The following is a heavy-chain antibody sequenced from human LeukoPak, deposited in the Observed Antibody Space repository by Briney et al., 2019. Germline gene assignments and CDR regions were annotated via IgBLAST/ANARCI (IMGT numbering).Heavy chain of an antibody. Sequence: SETLSLTCSVSGYSISSGYYWGWIRQSPGKGLEWIGSIYHSGNTYYNPSLKSRVTISVDTSKNQFSLKLSSVTAADTAVYYCARDPRAFIAAVGYYMDVWGKGTTVTVSS. J-gene: IGHJ6*03. D-gene: IGHD6-13*01. V-gene: IGHV4-38-2*02. CDR3: ARDPRAFIAAVGYYMDV. CDR2: IYHSGNT. CDR1: GYSISSGYY.